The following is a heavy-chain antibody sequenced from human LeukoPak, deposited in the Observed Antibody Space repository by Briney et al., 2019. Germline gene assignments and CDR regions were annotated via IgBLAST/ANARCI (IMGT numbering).Heavy chain of an antibody. D-gene: IGHD3-10*01. Sequence: TSETLSLTCAVYGGSFSGYYWSWIRQPPGKGLEWIGEINHSGSTNYNPSLKSRVTISVDTSKNQFSLKLSSVTAADTAVYYCARGEITMVRGPRVRFDPWGQGTLVTVSS. V-gene: IGHV4-34*01. CDR3: ARGEITMVRGPRVRFDP. CDR2: INHSGST. CDR1: GGSFSGYY. J-gene: IGHJ5*02.